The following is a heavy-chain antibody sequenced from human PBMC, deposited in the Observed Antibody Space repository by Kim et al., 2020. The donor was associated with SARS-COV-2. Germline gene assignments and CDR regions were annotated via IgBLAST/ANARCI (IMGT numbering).Heavy chain of an antibody. Sequence: GGSLRLSCAASGFTFSSYAMSWVRQAPGKGLEWVSAISGSGGSTYYADSVKGRFTISRDNSKNTLYLQMNSLRAEDTAVYYCAKGDQGYYDSSGYYSYGMDLWGQGTPVTVSS. CDR3: AKGDQGYYDSSGYYSYGMDL. CDR1: GFTFSSYA. V-gene: IGHV3-23*01. CDR2: ISGSGGST. D-gene: IGHD3-22*01. J-gene: IGHJ6*02.